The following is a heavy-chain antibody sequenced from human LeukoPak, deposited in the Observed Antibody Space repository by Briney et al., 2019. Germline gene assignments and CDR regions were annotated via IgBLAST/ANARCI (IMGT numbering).Heavy chain of an antibody. J-gene: IGHJ5*02. V-gene: IGHV3-21*01. CDR3: ARGVMGGWFDP. D-gene: IGHD2-8*01. Sequence: GGSLRLSCAASGFTFTTFRMTWVRQAPGKGLEWVSTISSSSNFIYYADSVKGRFTISRDNARNSMYLQMSSLRVEDTAVYYCARGVMGGWFDPWGQGPLVTVSS. CDR1: GFTFTTFR. CDR2: ISSSSNFI.